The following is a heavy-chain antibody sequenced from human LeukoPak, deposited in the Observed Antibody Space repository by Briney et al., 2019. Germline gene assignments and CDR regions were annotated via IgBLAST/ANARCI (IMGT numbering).Heavy chain of an antibody. D-gene: IGHD6-19*01. Sequence: SETLSLTCTVSGDSISPHAWSWIRQPPGKGLEWIGYMYTSGSTNYNPSLRSRVTILVDTPKNQVSLKLSSVTAADTAVYYYAKGSGWYPIWDQGTLVIVSS. V-gene: IGHV4-4*09. CDR3: AKGSGWYPI. J-gene: IGHJ4*02. CDR2: MYTSGST. CDR1: GDSISPHA.